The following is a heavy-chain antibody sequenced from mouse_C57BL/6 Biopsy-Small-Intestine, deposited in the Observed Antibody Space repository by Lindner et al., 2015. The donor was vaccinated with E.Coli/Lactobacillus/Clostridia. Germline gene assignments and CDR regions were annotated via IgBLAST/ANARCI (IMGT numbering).Heavy chain of an antibody. CDR2: ISSGGSYT. D-gene: IGHD1-1*01. Sequence: VQLQESGGDLVKPGGSLKLSCPASGFTFSIYGMSWVRQTPDKRLEWVATISSGGSYTYYPDSVKGRFTISRDNAKNTLYLQMSSLKSEDTAMYYCARQDYYGSSYSYYFDYWGQGTTLTVSS. V-gene: IGHV5-6*01. CDR3: ARQDYYGSSYSYYFDY. CDR1: GFTFSIYG. J-gene: IGHJ2*01.